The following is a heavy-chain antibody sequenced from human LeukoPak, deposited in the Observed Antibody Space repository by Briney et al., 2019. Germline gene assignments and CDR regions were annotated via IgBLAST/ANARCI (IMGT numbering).Heavy chain of an antibody. Sequence: SETLSLTCAVSGYSISSGYYWGWIRQPPGKGLEWIGSIYHSGSTYYNPSLKSRVTISVDRSKNQFSLKLSSVTAADTAVYYCARGPRGYSYGYGPAYYYYMDVWGKGTTVTVSS. J-gene: IGHJ6*03. CDR2: IYHSGST. D-gene: IGHD5-18*01. V-gene: IGHV4-38-2*01. CDR3: ARGPRGYSYGYGPAYYYYMDV. CDR1: GYSISSGYY.